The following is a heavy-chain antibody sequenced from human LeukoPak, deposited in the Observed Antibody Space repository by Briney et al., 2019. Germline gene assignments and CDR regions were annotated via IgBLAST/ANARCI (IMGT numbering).Heavy chain of an antibody. CDR1: GFTFSSYG. CDR3: AKERSWQQYYFGS. D-gene: IGHD5-24*01. V-gene: IGHV3-30*18. J-gene: IGHJ4*02. CDR2: TSYDGTDT. Sequence: GRSLRLSCAASGFTFSSYGIHWVRQAPGKGLEWVAPTSYDGTDTYYADSVKGRFTISRDNTKNTPSLQMNSLRPEDTAVYYCAKERSWQQYYFGSWGQGTLVTVSS.